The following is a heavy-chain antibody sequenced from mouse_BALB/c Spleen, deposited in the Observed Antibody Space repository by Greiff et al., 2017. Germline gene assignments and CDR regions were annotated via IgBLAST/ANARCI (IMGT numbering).Heavy chain of an antibody. J-gene: IGHJ3*01. CDR1: GYSITSDYA. CDR3: ARVYRYDVPWFAY. CDR2: ISYSGST. V-gene: IGHV3-2*02. Sequence: EVKLMESGPGLVKPSQSLSLTCTVTGYSITSDYAWNWIRQFPGNKLEWMGYISYSGSTSYNPSLKSRISITRDTSKNQFFLQLNSVTTEDTATYYCARVYRYDVPWFAYWGQGTLVTVSA. D-gene: IGHD2-14*01.